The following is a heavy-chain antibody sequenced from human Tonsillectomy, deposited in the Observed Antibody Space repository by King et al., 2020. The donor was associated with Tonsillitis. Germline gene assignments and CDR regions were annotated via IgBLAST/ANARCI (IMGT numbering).Heavy chain of an antibody. CDR1: GGSISSGGYS. Sequence: QLQESGSGLVKPSQTLSLTCAVSGGSISSGGYSWSWIRQPPGKGLEWIGYIYHSGSTYYNPSLKSRVAISVDRSKNQFSLKLSSVTAADTAVYYCASSVGKGCTSCYVFVYWGQGTLVTVSS. J-gene: IGHJ4*02. D-gene: IGHD2-2*01. CDR3: ASSVGKGCTSCYVFVY. V-gene: IGHV4-30-2*01. CDR2: IYHSGST.